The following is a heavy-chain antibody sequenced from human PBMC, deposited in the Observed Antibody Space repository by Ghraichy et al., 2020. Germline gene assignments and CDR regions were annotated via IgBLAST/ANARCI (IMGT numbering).Heavy chain of an antibody. CDR1: GYSFTSYW. Sequence: GESLNISCKGSGYSFTSYWIGWVRQMPGKGLEWMGIIYPGDSDTRYSPSFQGQVTISADKSISTAYLQWSSLKASDTAMYYCARSDYDILTGYSTGYYGMDVWGRGTTVTVSS. J-gene: IGHJ6*02. D-gene: IGHD3-9*01. CDR3: ARSDYDILTGYSTGYYGMDV. CDR2: IYPGDSDT. V-gene: IGHV5-51*01.